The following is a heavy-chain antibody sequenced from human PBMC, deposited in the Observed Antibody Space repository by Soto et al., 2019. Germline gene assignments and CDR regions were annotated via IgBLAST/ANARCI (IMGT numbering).Heavy chain of an antibody. D-gene: IGHD3-3*01. Sequence: PSETLSLTCTVSGGSISSYYWSWIRQPPGKGLEWIGYIYYSGSTNYNPSLKSRVTISVDTSKNQFSLKLSSVTAADTAVYYCARAPPRDDFWSGYYLYPHYYYGMDVWGQGTTVTVSS. V-gene: IGHV4-59*01. CDR3: ARAPPRDDFWSGYYLYPHYYYGMDV. J-gene: IGHJ6*02. CDR2: IYYSGST. CDR1: GGSISSYY.